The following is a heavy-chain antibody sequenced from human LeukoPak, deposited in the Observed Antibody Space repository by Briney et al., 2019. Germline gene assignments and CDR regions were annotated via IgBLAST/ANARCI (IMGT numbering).Heavy chain of an antibody. V-gene: IGHV4-59*04. CDR1: GGSISSYY. CDR2: IYSSGST. CDR3: AKSGGYGLIDY. Sequence: SETLSLTCTVSGGSISSYYWSWIRQPPGKGLEWIGNIYSSGSTYYNASLQSRVTISIDTSTNQFSLRLNSVTAADTAMYFCAKSGGYGLIDYWGQGTRVIASS. J-gene: IGHJ4*02. D-gene: IGHD1-26*01.